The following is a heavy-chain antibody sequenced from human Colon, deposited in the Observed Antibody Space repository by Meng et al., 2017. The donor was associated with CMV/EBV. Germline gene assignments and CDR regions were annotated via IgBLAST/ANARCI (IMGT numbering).Heavy chain of an antibody. CDR1: GFILSSYA. CDR3: AKSDSSGFYYKPIDY. CDR2: ISSGGATT. Sequence: SGFILSSYAMSWVRAAPGEGLGVVSAISSGGATTSYADSVKGRFAISRDNSTNTVFLQVNSLRAEDAAVYYCAKSDSSGFYYKPIDYWGQGTLVTVSS. J-gene: IGHJ4*02. V-gene: IGHV3-23*01. D-gene: IGHD3-22*01.